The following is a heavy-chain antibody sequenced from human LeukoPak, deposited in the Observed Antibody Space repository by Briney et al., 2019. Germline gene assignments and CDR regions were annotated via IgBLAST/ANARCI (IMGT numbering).Heavy chain of an antibody. CDR1: GGSISSSSYY. J-gene: IGHJ3*02. V-gene: IGHV4-39*07. Sequence: SETLSLTCTVSGGSISSSSYYWGWIRQPPGKGLEWIGSIYYSGSTYYNPSLKSRVTISVDTSKNQFSLKLSSVTAADTAVYYCAREFYYPDAFDIWGQGTMVTVSS. CDR3: AREFYYPDAFDI. D-gene: IGHD3-22*01. CDR2: IYYSGST.